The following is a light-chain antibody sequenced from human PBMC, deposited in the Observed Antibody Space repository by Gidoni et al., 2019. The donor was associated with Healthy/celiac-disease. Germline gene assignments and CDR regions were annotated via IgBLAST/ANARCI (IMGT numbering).Light chain of an antibody. V-gene: IGKV1-39*01. J-gene: IGKJ3*01. CDR1: QSISSY. CDR2: DAC. Sequence: DIQMTQSPSSLSASVGYRVTITCRASQSISSYLNWYQQKPGKAPKLLIYDACSLQSGVPSRFSGSGSGTDFTLTISSLQPEDFATDYCQQSYSTLITFGPGTKVDIK. CDR3: QQSYSTLIT.